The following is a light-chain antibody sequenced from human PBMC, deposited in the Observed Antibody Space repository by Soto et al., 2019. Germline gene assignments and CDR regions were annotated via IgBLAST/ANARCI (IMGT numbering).Light chain of an antibody. CDR2: GAF. CDR3: QQYSALPLT. V-gene: IGKV3-20*01. CDR1: QSVSSNY. Sequence: EVVITQSPGTRSISPGERATFSCRASQSVSSNYLAWYQQKPGQAPRLLIYGAFKRATGIPDRFSGSGSGTDFTLTISRMEPEDCGVYFCQQYSALPLTFGQGTRLEIK. J-gene: IGKJ5*01.